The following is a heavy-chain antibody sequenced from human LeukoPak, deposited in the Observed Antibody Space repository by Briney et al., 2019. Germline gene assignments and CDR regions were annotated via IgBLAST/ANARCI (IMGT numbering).Heavy chain of an antibody. CDR1: GFTFSNYA. CDR2: ISGSGGST. J-gene: IGHJ4*02. V-gene: IGHV3-23*01. D-gene: IGHD2-8*01. Sequence: GGSLRLSCAASGFTFSNYAMAWVRQAPGKGLEWDSIISGSGGSTYYADSVKGRFTISRDNSNNTLFLQMNSLRAEDTAVYYCARDLGYCTNGVCHTRFDYWGQGTLVAVSS. CDR3: ARDLGYCTNGVCHTRFDY.